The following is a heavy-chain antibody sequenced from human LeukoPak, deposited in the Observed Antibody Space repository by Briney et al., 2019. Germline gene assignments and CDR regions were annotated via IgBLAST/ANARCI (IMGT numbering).Heavy chain of an antibody. CDR2: INPSGGST. V-gene: IGHV1-46*01. CDR3: ARADTAMAPHCFVDY. CDR1: GYTFTNYY. Sequence: ASVKVSCKASGYTFTNYYMHWVRQAPGQGLEWMGIINPSGGSTSYAQKFQGRVTMTRDTSTSTVYMELSSLRSEDTAVYYCARADTAMAPHCFVDYWGQGTLVTVSS. J-gene: IGHJ4*02. D-gene: IGHD5-18*01.